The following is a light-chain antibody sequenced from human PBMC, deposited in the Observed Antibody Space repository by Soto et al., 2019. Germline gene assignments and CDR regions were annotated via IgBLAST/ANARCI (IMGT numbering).Light chain of an antibody. Sequence: TQSPATLCVSPVEIATVSCRAIQSVSIDLAWYQQTPGQAPRLLIYGASTRATGIPVRFSGSASGTEFTLTISSLQSEDFTVYYCQQYNKWPLTFGQGTKVDIK. CDR2: GAS. J-gene: IGKJ1*01. V-gene: IGKV3-15*01. CDR1: QSVSID. CDR3: QQYNKWPLT.